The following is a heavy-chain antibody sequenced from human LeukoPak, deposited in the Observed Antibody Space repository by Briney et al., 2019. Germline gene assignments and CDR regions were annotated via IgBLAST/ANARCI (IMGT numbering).Heavy chain of an antibody. J-gene: IGHJ4*02. D-gene: IGHD3-10*01. V-gene: IGHV4-39*02. CDR2: IYYSGST. Sequence: SETLSLTCSVSGGSISSSNYYWGWIRQPPGKGLEWIGTIYYSGSTYYNPSLKSRVTISVDTSRNQFSLRLTSVTAADTAVYYCATDKMGGSGSSDYWGQGTLVTVSS. CDR3: ATDKMGGSGSSDY. CDR1: GGSISSSNYY.